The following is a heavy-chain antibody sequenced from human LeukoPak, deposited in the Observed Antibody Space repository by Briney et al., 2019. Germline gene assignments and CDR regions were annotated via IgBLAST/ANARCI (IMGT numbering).Heavy chain of an antibody. CDR2: ISSSGSTI. CDR3: ARDPYSGNYGNYYYYYMDV. Sequence: RPGGSLRLSCAASGFTFSSYEMNWVRQAPGKGLEWVSYISSSGSTIYYADSVKGRFTISRDNAKNSLFLQMNNLSPDDTAVYFCARDPYSGNYGNYYYYYMDVWGKGTTVTISS. D-gene: IGHD1-26*01. J-gene: IGHJ6*03. CDR1: GFTFSSYE. V-gene: IGHV3-48*03.